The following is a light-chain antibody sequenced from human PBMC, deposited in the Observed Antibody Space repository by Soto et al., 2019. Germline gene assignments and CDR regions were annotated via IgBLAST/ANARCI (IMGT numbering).Light chain of an antibody. V-gene: IGLV2-14*01. CDR1: SSDDGGYNY. Sequence: QSALTQPASVSGSPGQSITISCTGTSSDDGGYNYVSWYQQHPGKAPKLMIYEVSNRPSEVSNRFSGSKSGNTASLTISGLQAEDEGNYYCSSYTSGSTLVVFGGGTKLTVL. J-gene: IGLJ2*01. CDR2: EVS. CDR3: SSYTSGSTLVV.